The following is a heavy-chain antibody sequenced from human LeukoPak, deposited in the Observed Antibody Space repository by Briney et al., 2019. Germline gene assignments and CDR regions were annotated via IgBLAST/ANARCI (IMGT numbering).Heavy chain of an antibody. CDR3: ARVRAVAGFDY. V-gene: IGHV4-39*07. CDR2: MYVSGNT. J-gene: IGHJ4*02. CDR1: GVSLSTSTYY. D-gene: IGHD6-19*01. Sequence: SETLSLTCTVSGVSLSTSTYYWGWLRQPPGKGLEWIGSMYVSGNTYYNPSLKSRVIISVDTSKNQFSLRLTSLTAADPAVYHCARVRAVAGFDYWGQGTLVSVPS.